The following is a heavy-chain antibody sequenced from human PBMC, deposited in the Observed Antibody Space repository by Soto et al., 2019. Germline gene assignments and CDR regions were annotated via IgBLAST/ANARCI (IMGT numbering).Heavy chain of an antibody. Sequence: GGSLRLSCAASGFIFSDYGMHWVRQAPGKGLEWMAIISSDGSDKYYADSVKGRFTISRDNSKNTLYLQMNSLRAEDTAVYYCAKNHLPQSYYDLPWFDPWGQGTLVTVSS. CDR1: GFIFSDYG. D-gene: IGHD3-3*01. CDR2: ISSDGSDK. J-gene: IGHJ5*02. CDR3: AKNHLPQSYYDLPWFDP. V-gene: IGHV3-30*18.